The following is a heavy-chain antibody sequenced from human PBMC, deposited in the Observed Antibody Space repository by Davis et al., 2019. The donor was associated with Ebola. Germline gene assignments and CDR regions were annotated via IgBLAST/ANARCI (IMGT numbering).Heavy chain of an antibody. V-gene: IGHV1-8*01. CDR1: GYTFTNYD. Sequence: ASVMVSCKTSGYTFTNYDINWVRQATGQGLEWMGWLNPNSGNTDSTHKFQGRLTMTKNISIGTAYMELSTLTSEDTAVYYCARRVYSRSGFDSWGQGTLVTVSS. CDR3: ARRVYSRSGFDS. D-gene: IGHD2-8*01. J-gene: IGHJ4*02. CDR2: LNPNSGNT.